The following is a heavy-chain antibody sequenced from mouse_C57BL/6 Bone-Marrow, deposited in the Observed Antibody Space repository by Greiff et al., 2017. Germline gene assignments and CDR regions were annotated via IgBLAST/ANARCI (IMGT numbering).Heavy chain of an antibody. V-gene: IGHV5-4*01. D-gene: IGHD2-3*01. Sequence: EVQVVESGGGLVKPGGSLKLSCAASGFTFSSYAMSWVRQTPEKRLEWVATISDGGSYTYYPDNVKGRFTISRDNAKNNLYLQMSHLKSEDTAMYYCSRDDVIFDYWGQGTTLTVSS. CDR2: ISDGGSYT. CDR3: SRDDVIFDY. CDR1: GFTFSSYA. J-gene: IGHJ2*01.